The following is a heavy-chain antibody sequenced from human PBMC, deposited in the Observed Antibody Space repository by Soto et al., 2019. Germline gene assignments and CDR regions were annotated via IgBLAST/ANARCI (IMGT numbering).Heavy chain of an antibody. CDR1: GGSMRSNNR. J-gene: IGHJ4*02. D-gene: IGHD1-26*01. Sequence: QVQLQESGPGLVKPSGTLSLTCAVSGGSMRSNNRWSWVRQPPGKGLEWIGEIFHSGSTNYNPSLKTRVTISVDKSKNQFSLKLSSVTAADTAVYYCARVYSGSYSDSWGQGTLVTVS. V-gene: IGHV4-4*02. CDR3: ARVYSGSYSDS. CDR2: IFHSGST.